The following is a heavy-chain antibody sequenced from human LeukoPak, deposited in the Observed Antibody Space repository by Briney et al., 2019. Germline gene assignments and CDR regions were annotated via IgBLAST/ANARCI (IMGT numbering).Heavy chain of an antibody. J-gene: IGHJ3*02. CDR3: ARQSNYYDSSGYYYNAFDI. CDR1: GGSFSGYY. Sequence: SETLSLTCAVYGGSFSGYYWSWIRQPPGKGLEWIGEINHSGSTNYNPSLNSRVTISVDTSKNQFSLKLSSVTAADTAVHYCARQSNYYDSSGYYYNAFDIWGQGTMVTVYS. CDR2: INHSGST. D-gene: IGHD3-22*01. V-gene: IGHV4-34*01.